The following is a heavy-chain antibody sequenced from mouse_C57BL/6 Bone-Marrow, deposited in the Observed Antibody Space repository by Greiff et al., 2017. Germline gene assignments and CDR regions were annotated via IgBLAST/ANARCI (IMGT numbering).Heavy chain of an antibody. Sequence: QVQLQQSGAELMKPGASVKLSCKATGYTFTGYWIEWVKQRPGHGLEWIGEILPGSGSTNYNEKFKGKATFTADTSSNTAYMQLSSLTTEDSALFYCARVSTTGKTYDFDYGGKGITLSASS. CDR3: ARVSTTGKTYDFDY. V-gene: IGHV1-9*01. CDR1: GYTFTGYW. J-gene: IGHJ2*01. D-gene: IGHD1-1*01. CDR2: ILPGSGST.